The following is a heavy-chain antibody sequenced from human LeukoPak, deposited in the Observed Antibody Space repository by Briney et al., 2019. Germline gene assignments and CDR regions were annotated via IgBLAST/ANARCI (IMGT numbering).Heavy chain of an antibody. CDR1: GFTFSSYS. Sequence: GGSLRLSCAASGFTFSSYSMNWVRQAPGKGLEWVSSISSSSSYIYYADSVKGRFTISRDNSKNTLYLQMNSLRAEDTAVYYCAREGHAGGITMVREPLYYFDYWGQGTLVAVSS. CDR2: ISSSSSYI. J-gene: IGHJ4*02. CDR3: AREGHAGGITMVREPLYYFDY. V-gene: IGHV3-21*01. D-gene: IGHD3-10*01.